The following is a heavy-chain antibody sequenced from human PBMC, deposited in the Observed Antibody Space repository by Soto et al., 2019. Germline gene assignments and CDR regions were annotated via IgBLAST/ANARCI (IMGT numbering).Heavy chain of an antibody. D-gene: IGHD1-7*01. J-gene: IGHJ6*03. Sequence: AAVKGSCKVSGGTSSIYTIIWVRPDSGQGREWRGRIIPMLGIADYAQKFQGRVTIPAAKSTSTAYTELTSPRSEATAVYYCARSPVITGPIYTSIYYYYYMAVWGKGTTVTVS. CDR2: IIPMLGIA. CDR3: ARSPVITGPIYTSIYYYYYMAV. V-gene: IGHV1-69*02. CDR1: GGTSSIYT.